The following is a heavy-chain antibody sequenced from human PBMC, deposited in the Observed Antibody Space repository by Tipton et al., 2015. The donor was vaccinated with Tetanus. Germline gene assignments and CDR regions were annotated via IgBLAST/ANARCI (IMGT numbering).Heavy chain of an antibody. Sequence: LRLSCGVSGGLISTGGYSWSWFRQPPGKGLEWIGYIYHTGSTYYNPSLKSRVTISVNLAKKQFSLTLKSVTAADTAVYYCATMTPVDWYFDLWGRGTLVTVSS. J-gene: IGHJ2*01. CDR2: IYHTGST. V-gene: IGHV4-30-2*01. CDR3: ATMTPVDWYFDL. CDR1: GGLISTGGYS. D-gene: IGHD4-23*01.